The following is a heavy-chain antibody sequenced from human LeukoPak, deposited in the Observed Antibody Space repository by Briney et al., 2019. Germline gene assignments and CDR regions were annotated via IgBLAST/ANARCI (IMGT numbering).Heavy chain of an antibody. V-gene: IGHV1-18*01. J-gene: IGHJ4*02. CDR3: ARDYGDYVIGFDY. CDR1: GYTFTSYG. D-gene: IGHD4-17*01. CDR2: VTPYSFNT. Sequence: ASVKVSCKASGYTFTSYGISWVRQAPGQGLEWLGWVTPYSFNTNPAQKFQGRVTMTTDTSTSTAYMELRSLRSDDTAVYYCARDYGDYVIGFDYWGQGTLVTVSS.